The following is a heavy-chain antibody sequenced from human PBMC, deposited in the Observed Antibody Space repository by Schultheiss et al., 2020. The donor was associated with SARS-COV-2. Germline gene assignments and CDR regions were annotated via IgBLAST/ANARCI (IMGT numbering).Heavy chain of an antibody. V-gene: IGHV4-59*08. CDR2: IYYSGST. CDR3: ARRDCSSTSCYSLWWFDP. D-gene: IGHD2-2*01. Sequence: SETLSLTCTVSGGSISSYYWSWIRQPPGKGLEWIGYIYYSGSTNYNPSLKSRVTISVDTSKNQFSLKLSSVTAADTAVYYCARRDCSSTSCYSLWWFDPWGQGTLVTVSS. J-gene: IGHJ5*02. CDR1: GGSISSYY.